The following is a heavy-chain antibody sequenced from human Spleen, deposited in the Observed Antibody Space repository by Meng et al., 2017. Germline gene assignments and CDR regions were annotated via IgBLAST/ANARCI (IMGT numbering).Heavy chain of an antibody. V-gene: IGHV4-34*01. Sequence: QVQLQQWGAGLCKPSETLPLTCAVYGGSFSGYYWSWIRQPPGKGLEWIGEINHSGSTNYNPSLKSRVTISVDTSKNQFSLKLSSVTAADSAVYYCARGPTTMAHDFDYWGQGTLVTVSS. CDR3: ARGPTTMAHDFDY. J-gene: IGHJ4*02. D-gene: IGHD4-11*01. CDR2: INHSGST. CDR1: GGSFSGYY.